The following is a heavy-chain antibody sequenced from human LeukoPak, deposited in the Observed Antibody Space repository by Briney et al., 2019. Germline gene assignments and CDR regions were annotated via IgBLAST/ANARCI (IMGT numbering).Heavy chain of an antibody. CDR3: AKSNGYGLVDI. J-gene: IGHJ3*02. V-gene: IGHV4-34*12. CDR1: GGSFSGYY. CDR2: IFYRGGT. Sequence: SETLSLTCAVYGGSFSGYYWSWIRQPPGKGLEWIGNIFYRGGTYYSPSLKSRVTISLDTSRNQFSLNLNSVTAAYTAVYYCAKSNGYGLVDIWGQGTMVTVSS. D-gene: IGHD3-10*01.